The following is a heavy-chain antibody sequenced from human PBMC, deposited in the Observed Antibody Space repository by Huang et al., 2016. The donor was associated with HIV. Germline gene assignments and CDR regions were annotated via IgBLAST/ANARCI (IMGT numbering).Heavy chain of an antibody. J-gene: IGHJ4*02. CDR1: GFTFGDYA. CDR3: TRCCKGDCYPPSFDY. D-gene: IGHD2-21*02. V-gene: IGHV3-49*03. CDR2: IRNKPYGGTV. Sequence: EVQLVESGGGLVQPGRSLRLSCTASGFTFGDYAVTWFRQAPGKGLEWLGFIRNKPYGGTVEYAASVKGRFTISRDDSKSIAYLEMKRLKIEDTGVYFCTRCCKGDCYPPSFDYWGQGTLVTVSS.